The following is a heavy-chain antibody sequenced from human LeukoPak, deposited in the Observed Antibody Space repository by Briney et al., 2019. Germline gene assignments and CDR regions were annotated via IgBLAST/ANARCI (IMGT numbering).Heavy chain of an antibody. J-gene: IGHJ5*02. CDR3: ARSFPSSSGNWFDP. CDR1: GGSISSGGYY. D-gene: IGHD6-6*01. CDR2: IYYSGST. V-gene: IGHV4-31*03. Sequence: SQTLSLTCTVSGGSISSGGYYWSWIRQHPGKGLEWIGYIYYSGSTYYNPSLKGRVTISVDTSKNQFSLKLSSVTAADTAVYYCARSFPSSSGNWFDPWGQGTLVTVSS.